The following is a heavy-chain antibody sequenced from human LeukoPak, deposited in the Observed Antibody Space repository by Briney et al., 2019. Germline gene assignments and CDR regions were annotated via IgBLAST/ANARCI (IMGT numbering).Heavy chain of an antibody. Sequence: GGSLRLSCAASGFTFSSYGMHWVRQAPGKGLEWVAVIWYDGSNKYYADSVKGRFTISRDNSKNTLYLQMNSLRAEDTAVYYCARDPAPFYDFWSGMRGRGMDVWGQGTTVTVSS. CDR2: IWYDGSNK. J-gene: IGHJ6*02. CDR3: ARDPAPFYDFWSGMRGRGMDV. CDR1: GFTFSSYG. V-gene: IGHV3-33*01. D-gene: IGHD3-3*01.